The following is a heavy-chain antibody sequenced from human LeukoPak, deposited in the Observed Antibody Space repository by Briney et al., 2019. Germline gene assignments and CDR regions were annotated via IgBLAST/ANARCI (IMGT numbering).Heavy chain of an antibody. D-gene: IGHD2-2*02. Sequence: SVKVSCKASGGTFSSYAISWVRQAPGQGLEWMGGIIPIFGTANYAQKFQGRVTITRDTSASTAYMELSSLRSEDTAVYYCARGGPAALRSWGQGTLVTVSS. CDR1: GGTFSSYA. J-gene: IGHJ5*02. V-gene: IGHV1-69*05. CDR2: IIPIFGTA. CDR3: ARGGPAALRS.